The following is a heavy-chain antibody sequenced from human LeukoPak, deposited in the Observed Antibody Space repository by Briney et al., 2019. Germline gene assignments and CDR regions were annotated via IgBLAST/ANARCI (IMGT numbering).Heavy chain of an antibody. J-gene: IGHJ4*02. Sequence: PGGSLTLSCAPSGLTVSSNYMSWVRQAPAKGLEWVSVIYSGGSTYYSDSVKGRFTISRDNSKHTLYLQRNSLRAEDTAVYYCAREYRGEYYFAYWGQGTLVTVSS. V-gene: IGHV3-66*01. CDR1: GLTVSSNY. D-gene: IGHD3-10*01. CDR3: AREYRGEYYFAY. CDR2: IYSGGST.